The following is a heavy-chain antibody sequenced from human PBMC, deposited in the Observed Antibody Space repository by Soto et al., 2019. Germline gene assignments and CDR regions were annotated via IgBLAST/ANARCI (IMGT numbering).Heavy chain of an antibody. Sequence: GGSLRLSCAASGFTFSSYGMHWVRQAPGKGLEWVAVISYDGSNKYYADSVKGRFTISRDNSKNTLYLQMNSLRAEDTAVYYCAKDQYYYGSGSYYMDVWGKGTTVTVSS. V-gene: IGHV3-30*18. D-gene: IGHD3-10*01. CDR1: GFTFSSYG. J-gene: IGHJ6*03. CDR3: AKDQYYYGSGSYYMDV. CDR2: ISYDGSNK.